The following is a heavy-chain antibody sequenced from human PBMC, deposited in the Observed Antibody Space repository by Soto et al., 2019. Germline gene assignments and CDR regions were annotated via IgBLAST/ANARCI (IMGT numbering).Heavy chain of an antibody. V-gene: IGHV3-53*01. CDR1: GLTISGKKY. Sequence: DVQLVESGGGLIQPGASLGLSCAAFGLTISGKKYVAWVRQAPGKGLEWVSGLYDVDGSFYADSVRGRFTTSSDSSKTTVYLQMNDLRPDDTAVYYCATWHEREHAYDVWGQRTTVTVSS. J-gene: IGHJ3*01. CDR3: ATWHEREHAYDV. D-gene: IGHD1-1*01. CDR2: LYDVDGS.